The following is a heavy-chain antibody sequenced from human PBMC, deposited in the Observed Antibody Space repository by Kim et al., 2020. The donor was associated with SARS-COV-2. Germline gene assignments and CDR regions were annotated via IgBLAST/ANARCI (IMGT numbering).Heavy chain of an antibody. V-gene: IGHV3-30*18. CDR3: AKGLFRSPGDAFDI. Sequence: GGSLRLSCAASGFTFSSYGMHWVRQAPGKGLEWVAVISYDGSNKYYADSVKGRFTISRDNSKNTLYLQMNSLRAEDTAVYYCAKGLFRSPGDAFDIWGQGTMVTVSS. J-gene: IGHJ3*02. D-gene: IGHD1-1*01. CDR1: GFTFSSYG. CDR2: ISYDGSNK.